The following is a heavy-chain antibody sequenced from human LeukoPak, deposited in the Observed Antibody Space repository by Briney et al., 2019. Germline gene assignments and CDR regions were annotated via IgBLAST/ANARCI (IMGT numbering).Heavy chain of an antibody. CDR3: ASGYYGSGSRPALLYYYYGMDV. CDR1: GGSFSGYY. Sequence: SETLPLTCAVYGGSFSGYYWSWIRQPPGKGLEWIGEINHSGSTNYNPSLKSRVTISVDTSKNQFSLKLSSVTATDTAVYYCASGYYGSGSRPALLYYYYGMDVWGQGTTVTVSS. CDR2: INHSGST. D-gene: IGHD3-10*01. V-gene: IGHV4-34*01. J-gene: IGHJ6*02.